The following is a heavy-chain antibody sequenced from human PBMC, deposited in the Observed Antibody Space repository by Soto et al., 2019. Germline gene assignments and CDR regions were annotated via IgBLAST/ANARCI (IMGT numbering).Heavy chain of an antibody. Sequence: SETLSLTCTVSGGSVSSGSYYWSWIRQPPGKGLEWIGYIYYNGSTNYNPSLKSRVTISVDTSKNQFSLKLSSVTAADTAVYYCARGGSMVATDYWGQGTLVTVSS. D-gene: IGHD3-10*01. V-gene: IGHV4-61*01. CDR2: IYYNGST. CDR3: ARGGSMVATDY. J-gene: IGHJ4*02. CDR1: GGSVSSGSYY.